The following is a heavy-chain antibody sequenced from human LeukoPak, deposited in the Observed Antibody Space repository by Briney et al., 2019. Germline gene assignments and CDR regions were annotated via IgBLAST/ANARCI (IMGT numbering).Heavy chain of an antibody. CDR2: ISYDGSNK. J-gene: IGHJ4*02. CDR1: GSTFSSYG. CDR3: AKGGPIVIVPAAIRGGSLDY. V-gene: IGHV3-30*18. D-gene: IGHD2-2*02. Sequence: PGTSLRLSCAASGSTFSSYGMHWVRQAPGKGLEWVAVISYDGSNKYYADSVKGRFTISRDNSKNTLYLQMNSLRAEDTAVYYCAKGGPIVIVPAAIRGGSLDYWGQGTLVTVSS.